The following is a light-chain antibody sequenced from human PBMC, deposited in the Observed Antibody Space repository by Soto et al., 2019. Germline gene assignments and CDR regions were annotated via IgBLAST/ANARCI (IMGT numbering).Light chain of an antibody. V-gene: IGKV3-11*01. CDR3: QQRSNWPLLT. J-gene: IGKJ4*01. CDR2: DAS. CDR1: QSVSNY. Sequence: EIVLTQSPATLSLSPGERANLSCRASQSVSNYLAWYQQKPGQAPRLLIYDASNRATGIPARFSGSGSGTDFTLTISSLEPEDFAVYYCQQRSNWPLLTFGGGTKVEI.